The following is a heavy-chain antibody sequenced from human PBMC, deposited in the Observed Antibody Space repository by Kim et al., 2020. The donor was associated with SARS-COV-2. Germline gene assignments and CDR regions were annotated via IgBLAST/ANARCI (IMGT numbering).Heavy chain of an antibody. J-gene: IGHJ4*02. CDR2: IYWDDDK. CDR1: GFSLSTSGVG. CDR3: AHGFDDYVWVSYRTSRAYYLDY. Sequence: SGPTLVNPTQTLTLTCTFSGFSLSTSGVGVDWIRQPPGKALEWLALIYWDDDKRYSPSLKSRLTITKDTSKNQVVLTMTNMDPVDTATYYCAHGFDDYVWVSYRTSRAYYLDYCGQGTLVTVSS. D-gene: IGHD3-16*02. V-gene: IGHV2-5*02.